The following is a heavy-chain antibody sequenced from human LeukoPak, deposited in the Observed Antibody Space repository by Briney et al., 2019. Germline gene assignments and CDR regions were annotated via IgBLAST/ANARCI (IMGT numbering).Heavy chain of an antibody. CDR3: ARGLTYYDFWSGYLGAFDI. CDR1: GGSISSGGYY. V-gene: IGHV4-31*03. CDR2: IYYSGST. D-gene: IGHD3-3*01. J-gene: IGHJ3*02. Sequence: SETLSLTCTVSGGSISSGGYYWSWIRQHPGKGLEWIGYIYYSGSTYYNPSLKSRVTISVDTSKNQFSLKLSSVTAADTAVYYCARGLTYYDFWSGYLGAFDIWGQGTMVTVSS.